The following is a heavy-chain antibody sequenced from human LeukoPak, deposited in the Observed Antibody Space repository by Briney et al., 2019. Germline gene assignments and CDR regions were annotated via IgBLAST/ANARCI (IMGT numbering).Heavy chain of an antibody. CDR3: ARDSSPGYYDYVWGTYPRY. V-gene: IGHV3-7*05. CDR1: GFTFSNYW. J-gene: IGHJ4*02. CDR2: IKQDGSER. D-gene: IGHD3-16*02. Sequence: PGGSLRLSCAASGFTFSNYWMSSVRQAPGKGLEWVANIKQDGSERYYVDSVRGRFTISRDNAKNSLYLQMNSLRAEDTAVYYCARDSSPGYYDYVWGTYPRYWGPGTLVTVSS.